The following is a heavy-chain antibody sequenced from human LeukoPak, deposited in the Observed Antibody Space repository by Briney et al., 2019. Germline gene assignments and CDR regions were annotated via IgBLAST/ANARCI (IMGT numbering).Heavy chain of an antibody. V-gene: IGHV3-30*03. J-gene: IGHJ4*02. CDR3: ARGAFTV. D-gene: IGHD4-17*01. Sequence: GRSLRLPCAASGFTFSSYGMHWVRQAPGKGLEWVAVISYDGSNKYYADSVKGRFTISRDNSKNTLYLQMNSLRAEDTAVYYCARGAFTVWGQGTLVTVSS. CDR1: GFTFSSYG. CDR2: ISYDGSNK.